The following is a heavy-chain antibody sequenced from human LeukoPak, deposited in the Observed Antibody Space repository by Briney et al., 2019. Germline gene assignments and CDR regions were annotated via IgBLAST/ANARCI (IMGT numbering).Heavy chain of an antibody. Sequence: SETLSLTCAVYGGSFSGYYWSWIRQPPGKGLEWLGEINHSGSTNYNPSLKSRVTISVDTSKNQFSLKLSSVTAADTAVYYCARGRMITFGGVIVSTHYYFDYWGQGTLVTVSS. CDR2: INHSGST. J-gene: IGHJ4*02. V-gene: IGHV4-34*01. CDR3: ARGRMITFGGVIVSTHYYFDY. D-gene: IGHD3-16*02. CDR1: GGSFSGYY.